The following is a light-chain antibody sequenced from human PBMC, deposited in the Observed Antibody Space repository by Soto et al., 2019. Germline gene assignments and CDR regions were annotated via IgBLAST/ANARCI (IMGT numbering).Light chain of an antibody. J-gene: IGKJ5*01. V-gene: IGKV3-20*01. CDR1: QSVSSSS. CDR3: QRYGSSPLIT. CDR2: GTP. Sequence: ETVLTHSPGTLSLSPVERATLSFSSSQSVSSSSLAWYQQRPGQAPRLLIYGTPSRATGIPDRFSGSGSGTDFTLTISRLEPEDFAVYFCQRYGSSPLITFGQGTRLEIK.